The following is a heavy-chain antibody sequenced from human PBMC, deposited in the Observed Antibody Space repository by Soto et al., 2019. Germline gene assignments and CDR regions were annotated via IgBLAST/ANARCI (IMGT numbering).Heavy chain of an antibody. CDR3: ARSGGSYFGPFDY. V-gene: IGHV3-30-3*01. CDR2: ISYDGSNK. Sequence: AGGSLRLSCAASGFTFSRYTMHWVRQAPGKGLEWVAVISYDGSNKYYADSVKGRFTISRDNSKNTLYLQMNSLRAEDTAVFYCARSGGSYFGPFDYWGQGTLVTVSS. J-gene: IGHJ4*02. CDR1: GFTFSRYT. D-gene: IGHD1-26*01.